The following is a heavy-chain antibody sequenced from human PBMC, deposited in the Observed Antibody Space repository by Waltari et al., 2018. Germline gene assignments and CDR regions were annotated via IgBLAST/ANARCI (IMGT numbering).Heavy chain of an antibody. D-gene: IGHD3-22*01. CDR2: IYHSGST. J-gene: IGHJ4*02. Sequence: QVQLQESGPGLVKPSETLSLTCAVSGYSISSGYYWGWIRQPPGKGLEWIGSIYHSGSTYYNPSLKSRVTISVDPSKNQFSLKLSSVTAADTAGYYCARGDYYYDSSGYLYWGQGTLVTVSS. CDR1: GYSISSGYY. V-gene: IGHV4-38-2*01. CDR3: ARGDYYYDSSGYLY.